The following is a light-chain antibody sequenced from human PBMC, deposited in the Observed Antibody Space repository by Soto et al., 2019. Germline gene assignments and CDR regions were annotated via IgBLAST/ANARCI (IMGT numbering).Light chain of an antibody. CDR1: QSISSW. CDR3: QQYESYPRT. CDR2: KAS. V-gene: IGKV1-5*03. Sequence: DIQMTQSPSTLSTSVGDRVTITCRASQSISSWLAWYQQKPGKAPKLLIYKASNLESGVLSRFSGSGSGTEFTLTISSLQPDDFATYYCQQYESYPRTFGQGTKVEI. J-gene: IGKJ1*01.